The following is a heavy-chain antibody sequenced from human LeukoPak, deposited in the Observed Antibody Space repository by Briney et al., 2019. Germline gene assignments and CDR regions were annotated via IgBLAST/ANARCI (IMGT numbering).Heavy chain of an antibody. Sequence: SETLSLTCTVSGGSVSSDSYYWSWIRQPPGKGLEWIGEINHSGNTNYNPSLKSRVTMSVDTSKNHFYLELNSVTAADTAVYYCARQGSGSSYYYYTFPYWGQGTLVTVSS. J-gene: IGHJ4*02. D-gene: IGHD1-26*01. CDR3: ARQGSGSSYYYYTFPY. V-gene: IGHV4-39*01. CDR1: GGSVSSDSYY. CDR2: INHSGNT.